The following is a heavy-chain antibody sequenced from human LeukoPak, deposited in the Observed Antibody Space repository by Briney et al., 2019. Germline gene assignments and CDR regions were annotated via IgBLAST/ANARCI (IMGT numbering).Heavy chain of an antibody. D-gene: IGHD1-1*01. J-gene: IGHJ3*02. CDR1: GGSISSGGYY. CDR2: IYYSGST. V-gene: IGHV4-31*03. CDR3: ARAPGSMEAFDI. Sequence: SQTLSLTCTVFGGSISSGGYYWSWIRQHPGKGLEWIGYIYYSGSTYYNPSLKSRVTISVDTSKNQFSLKLSSVTAADTAVYYCARAPGSMEAFDIWGQGTTVTVSS.